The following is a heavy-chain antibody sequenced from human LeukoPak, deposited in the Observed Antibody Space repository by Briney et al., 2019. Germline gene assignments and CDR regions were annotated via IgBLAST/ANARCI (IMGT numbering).Heavy chain of an antibody. J-gene: IGHJ5*02. CDR3: ASRMGGDFWSGRKLNWFDP. D-gene: IGHD3-3*01. CDR2: IYHSGST. Sequence: SETLSLTCTVSGYSISSGYYWGWIRQPPGKGLEWIGSIYHSGSTYYNPSLKSRVTISVDTSKNQFSLKLSSVTAADTAVYYCASRMGGDFWSGRKLNWFDPWGQGTLVTVSS. CDR1: GYSISSGYY. V-gene: IGHV4-38-2*02.